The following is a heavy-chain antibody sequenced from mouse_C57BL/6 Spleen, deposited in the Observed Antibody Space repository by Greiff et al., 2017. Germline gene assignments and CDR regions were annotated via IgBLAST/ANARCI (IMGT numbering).Heavy chain of an antibody. D-gene: IGHD2-4*01. CDR3: ARSVYDSFAY. Sequence: EVQLVESGPELVKPGASVKIPCKASGYTFTDYNMDWVKQSHGKSLEWIGDINPNNGGTIYNQKFKGKATLTVDKSSSTAYMELRSLTSEDTAVYYCARSVYDSFAYWGQGTLVTVSA. J-gene: IGHJ3*01. CDR1: GYTFTDYN. CDR2: INPNNGGT. V-gene: IGHV1-18*01.